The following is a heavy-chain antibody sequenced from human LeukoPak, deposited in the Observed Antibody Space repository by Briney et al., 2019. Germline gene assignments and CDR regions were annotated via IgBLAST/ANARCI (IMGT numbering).Heavy chain of an antibody. CDR3: ARGGDSSGWYGYYYYGMDV. Sequence: SGTQSLTCAVSGGSIGSSNWWSWVRQPPGKGLEWIGEIYHSGSTNYNPSLKSRVTISVDKSKNQFSLKLSSVTAADTAVYYCARGGDSSGWYGYYYYGMDVWGQGTTVTVSS. CDR1: GGSIGSSNW. CDR2: IYHSGST. D-gene: IGHD6-19*01. J-gene: IGHJ6*02. V-gene: IGHV4-4*02.